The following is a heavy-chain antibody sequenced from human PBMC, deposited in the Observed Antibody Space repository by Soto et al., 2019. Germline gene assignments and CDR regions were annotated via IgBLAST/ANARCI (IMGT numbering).Heavy chain of an antibody. CDR2: IYPGDSDT. D-gene: IGHD2-2*01. J-gene: IGHJ3*02. CDR1: GYSFTSYW. Sequence: PGESLKISCKGSGYSFTSYWIGWVRQMPGKGLEWMGIIYPGDSDTRYSPSFQGQVTISADKSISTAYLQWSSLKASDTAMYYCARLGNYCSSTSCYVGPESIAVAGTFSSVLDIWGQGTMVTVSS. CDR3: ARLGNYCSSTSCYVGPESIAVAGTFSSVLDI. V-gene: IGHV5-51*01.